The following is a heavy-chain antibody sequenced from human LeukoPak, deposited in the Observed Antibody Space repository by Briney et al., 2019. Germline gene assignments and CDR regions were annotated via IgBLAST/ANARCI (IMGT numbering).Heavy chain of an antibody. CDR2: MNPNSGNT. J-gene: IGHJ6*03. CDR1: GYTFTSYD. V-gene: IGHV1-8*01. CDR3: ARGRKTMIVVVITTTNYYYYMDV. Sequence: ASVKVSCKASGYTFTSYDINWVRQAPGQGLEWMGWMNPNSGNTVYAQKFQGRVTMTRNTSISTAYMELSSLRSEDTAVYYCARGRKTMIVVVITTTNYYYYMDVWGKGATVTISS. D-gene: IGHD3-22*01.